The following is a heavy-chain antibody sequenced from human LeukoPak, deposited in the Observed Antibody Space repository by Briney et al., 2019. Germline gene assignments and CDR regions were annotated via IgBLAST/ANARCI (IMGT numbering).Heavy chain of an antibody. J-gene: IGHJ4*02. Sequence: AGGSLRLSCAASGFTFSSYGMHWVRQAPGRGLERVAFIRYDGSNKYYADSVKGRFTISRDNSKNTLYLQMNSLRAEGTAVYYCAKDQQSFDYWGQGTLVTVSS. V-gene: IGHV3-30*02. CDR2: IRYDGSNK. CDR3: AKDQQSFDY. CDR1: GFTFSSYG. D-gene: IGHD6-13*01.